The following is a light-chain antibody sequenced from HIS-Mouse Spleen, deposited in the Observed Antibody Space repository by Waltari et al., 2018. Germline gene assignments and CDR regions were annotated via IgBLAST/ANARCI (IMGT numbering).Light chain of an antibody. CDR1: KLGDKY. V-gene: IGLV3-1*01. J-gene: IGLJ2*01. CDR3: QAWDSSTAVV. Sequence: ASITCSGDKLGDKYACWYQQKQGQSPVLVIYQDSKRPSGIPERFSGSNSGNTATLTISGTQAMDEADYYCQAWDSSTAVVFGGGTKLTVL. CDR2: QDS.